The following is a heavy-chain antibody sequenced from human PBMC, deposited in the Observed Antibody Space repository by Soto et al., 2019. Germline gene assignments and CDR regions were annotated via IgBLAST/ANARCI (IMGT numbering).Heavy chain of an antibody. V-gene: IGHV4-31*03. J-gene: IGHJ4*02. CDR1: GDSVSSRGYY. Sequence: QVQLQESGPGLVKPSQTLSLTCSVSGDSVSSRGYYWTWIRQHPGKGLEWIGYIYSSGGTYYNPSLKSRVTMSSDTSKNQFSLSLSSVTAADTAIYYCARSGKMTSNIYWGLGTLVTVSS. CDR2: IYSSGGT. D-gene: IGHD3-10*01. CDR3: ARSGKMTSNIY.